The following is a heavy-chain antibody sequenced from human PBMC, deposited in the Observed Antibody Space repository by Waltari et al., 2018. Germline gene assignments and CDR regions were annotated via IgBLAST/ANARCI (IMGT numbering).Heavy chain of an antibody. CDR1: GGSISSSGYY. J-gene: IGHJ4*02. Sequence: QLQLQESGPGLVKSSETLSLTCTVSGGSISSSGYYCGWIRHPPGKGLEWNGTIDSSGNTYYNPSLKGRVTISVDTSKEQFSRNLNAVTAADTAVYYGVRDFGDHRTDYWGQGTLVTVSS. CDR2: IDSSGNT. D-gene: IGHD4-17*01. CDR3: VRDFGDHRTDY. V-gene: IGHV4-39*02.